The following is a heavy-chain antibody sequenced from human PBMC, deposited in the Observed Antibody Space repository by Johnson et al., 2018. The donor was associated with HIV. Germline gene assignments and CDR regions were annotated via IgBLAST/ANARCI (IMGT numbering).Heavy chain of an antibody. V-gene: IGHV3-20*04. CDR1: GFTFDDYG. Sequence: VQLVESGGGVVQPGGSLRLSCVASGFTFDDYGMSWVRQAPGKGLEWVSGINWNGGSTGYADSVKGRFTISRDNAKNSLYLQMNSLRAEDTALYYCARALCSTSCYDAFDIWGQGTMVTVSS. J-gene: IGHJ3*02. CDR3: ARALCSTSCYDAFDI. D-gene: IGHD2-2*01. CDR2: INWNGGST.